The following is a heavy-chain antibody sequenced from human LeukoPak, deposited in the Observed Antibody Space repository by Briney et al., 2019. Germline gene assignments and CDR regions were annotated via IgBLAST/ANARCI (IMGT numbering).Heavy chain of an antibody. D-gene: IGHD1-1*01. Sequence: GGSLRLSCAASGFTFSSYAMSWVRQAPGKGLEWVSAISGSGDSTYYADSVKGRITISRDNSKNTLYLQMNSLRAEDTAVYYCAKGDRFGTTGTMDVWGPGTTVTVS. V-gene: IGHV3-23*01. CDR2: ISGSGDST. J-gene: IGHJ6*02. CDR3: AKGDRFGTTGTMDV. CDR1: GFTFSSYA.